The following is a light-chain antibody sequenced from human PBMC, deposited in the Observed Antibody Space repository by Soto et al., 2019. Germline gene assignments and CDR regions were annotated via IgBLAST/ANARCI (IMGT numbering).Light chain of an antibody. J-gene: IGKJ5*01. V-gene: IGKV3-15*01. Sequence: EIVMTQSPATLSVSPGESATLSCRASQSVAGNLAWYQQKPGLAPRLLIHGASTRATGIPARFSGSGSGTEFTLTISSLQSEDFAVYYCQQYHNWPITFGQGTRLEI. CDR2: GAS. CDR1: QSVAGN. CDR3: QQYHNWPIT.